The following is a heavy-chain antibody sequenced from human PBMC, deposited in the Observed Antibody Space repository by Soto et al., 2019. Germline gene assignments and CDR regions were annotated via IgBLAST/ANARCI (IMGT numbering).Heavy chain of an antibody. CDR1: GYTFINYH. V-gene: IGHV1-18*01. D-gene: IGHD5-12*01. CDR2: INTYNGMT. Sequence: QVQLVQSGGEVKKPGDSVTVCCKASGYTFINYHITWVRQAPGQGLEWMAWINTYNGMTDYAQRFQGRVTMTRDTSTSTAYMELRNLGSDDTAVYFCAKSPRGEMATDWGQGTLVTVSS. CDR3: AKSPRGEMATD. J-gene: IGHJ4*02.